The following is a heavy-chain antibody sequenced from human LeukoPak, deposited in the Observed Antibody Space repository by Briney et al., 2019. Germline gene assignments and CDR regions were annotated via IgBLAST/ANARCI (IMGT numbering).Heavy chain of an antibody. CDR1: GYTFTSYY. Sequence: ASLKLSCTASGYTFTSYYMHWVRQAPGQGLEWMGIINPSGGSTSYAQTFQGRVTMTRDMSTSTVYMQLSSLRSEAPAVYYCAREVISHSGFDYWGQGTLVTVSS. CDR3: AREVISHSGFDY. D-gene: IGHD2/OR15-2a*01. CDR2: INPSGGST. V-gene: IGHV1-46*01. J-gene: IGHJ4*02.